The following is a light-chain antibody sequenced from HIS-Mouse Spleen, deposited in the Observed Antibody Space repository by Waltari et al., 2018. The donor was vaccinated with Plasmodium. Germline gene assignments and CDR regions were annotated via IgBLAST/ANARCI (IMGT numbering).Light chain of an antibody. CDR1: QSISNY. V-gene: IGKV1-39*01. CDR2: AAS. J-gene: IGKJ1*01. Sequence: IQMTQSPSSLSESVRDRFTITCRASQSISNYLNWYQQKPGKAPKFLIYAASTLQSGVPSRFSGSGSGTDFTLTISSLQPEDFATYYCQQSYSTWTFGQGTKVEIK. CDR3: QQSYSTWT.